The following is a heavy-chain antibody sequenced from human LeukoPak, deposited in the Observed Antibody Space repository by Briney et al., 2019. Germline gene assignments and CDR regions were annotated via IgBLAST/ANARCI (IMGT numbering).Heavy chain of an antibody. D-gene: IGHD1-14*01. CDR2: SSSDEYIN. CDR3: ARDLLSGAPDYFDS. CDR1: GFTFRSYG. V-gene: IGHV3-30*03. Sequence: PARPLRLSCAAPGFTFRSYGKHWVRQVPAKELPWVAVSSSDEYINDSTVSVKSRFTISPDKSRKTLYLEMNSVRVDDSAVYFCARDLLSGAPDYFDSWGQGTLVTVSS. J-gene: IGHJ4*02.